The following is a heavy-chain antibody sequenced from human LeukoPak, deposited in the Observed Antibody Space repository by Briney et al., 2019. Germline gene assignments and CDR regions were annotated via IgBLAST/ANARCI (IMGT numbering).Heavy chain of an antibody. V-gene: IGHV3-74*01. CDR1: GFNFRNYW. CDR2: INSDGSST. J-gene: IGHJ4*02. D-gene: IGHD1-1*01. CDR3: ATDEAATGRLDY. Sequence: PGGSLRLSCAASGFNFRNYWMHWVRQAPGKGPVWVSRINSDGSSTSYADSVKGRFTISRDNAENTLYLQINSLRAEDTAVYYCATDEAATGRLDYWGQGTLVTDSS.